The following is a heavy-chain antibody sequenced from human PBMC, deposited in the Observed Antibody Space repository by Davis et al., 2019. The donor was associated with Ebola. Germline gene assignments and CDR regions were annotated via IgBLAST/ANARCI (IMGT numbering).Heavy chain of an antibody. V-gene: IGHV3-64D*06. J-gene: IGHJ4*02. D-gene: IGHD3-22*01. CDR1: GFMFSSYT. CDR3: VKGSITMTVVVYFDL. Sequence: GESLKISCSVSGFMFSSYTMHWVRQAPGKGLQYVSGITHNGGSTYYADSVKGRFIISRDNSKNTLYLQMSSLRIEDTAVYYCVKGSITMTVVVYFDLWGQGTLVTVSS. CDR2: ITHNGGST.